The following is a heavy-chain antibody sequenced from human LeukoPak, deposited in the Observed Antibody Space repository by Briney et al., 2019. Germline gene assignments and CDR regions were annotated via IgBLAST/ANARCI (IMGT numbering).Heavy chain of an antibody. Sequence: ASVKVSFKASGCTFTSYDINWVRQATGQGVGWKGWMNPNSGNTGYAQKFPGRVTITRNTSITTAYMELSSLRSEDTAVYYCARGGRPNYYGSGSYQNWGQGTLVTVSS. V-gene: IGHV1-8*03. D-gene: IGHD3-10*01. CDR1: GCTFTSYD. CDR3: ARGGRPNYYGSGSYQN. CDR2: MNPNSGNT. J-gene: IGHJ4*02.